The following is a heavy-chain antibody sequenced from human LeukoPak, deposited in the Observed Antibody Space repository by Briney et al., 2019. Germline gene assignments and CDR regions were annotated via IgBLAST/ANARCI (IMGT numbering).Heavy chain of an antibody. Sequence: GGSLRLSCAASGFTFSTYSMHWVRQAPGKGLEWVSSISTSSSYIYYADSVKGRFTISRDNAKNSLFLQMSGLRAEDTAVYYCAREERRVSSRIDFWGQGTPVTVSS. J-gene: IGHJ4*02. D-gene: IGHD1-26*01. CDR3: AREERRVSSRIDF. V-gene: IGHV3-21*01. CDR2: ISTSSSYI. CDR1: GFTFSTYS.